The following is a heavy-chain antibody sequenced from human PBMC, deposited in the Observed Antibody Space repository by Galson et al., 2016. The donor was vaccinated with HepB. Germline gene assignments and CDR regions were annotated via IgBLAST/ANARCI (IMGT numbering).Heavy chain of an antibody. J-gene: IGHJ4*02. CDR2: IFYFDNT. D-gene: IGHD3-10*01. CDR1: GASVSSPGYY. CDR3: ASDSTYGNF. Sequence: ETLSLTCTVSGASVSSPGYYWSWIRQPPGKGLEWIGYIFYFDNTNYNPSLKSRVTISVDTSKNQFSLKLNSVTAADTAVYYCASDSTYGNFWGQGTLATVSS. V-gene: IGHV4-61*08.